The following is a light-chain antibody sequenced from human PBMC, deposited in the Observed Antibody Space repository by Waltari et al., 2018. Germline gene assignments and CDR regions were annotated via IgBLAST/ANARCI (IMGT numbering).Light chain of an antibody. Sequence: IVLTQSPATLSLSPEEVATLSCRASQSVSSYLAWYQQKPGQAPRLLIYDASNRATGIPARFSGSGSGTDFTLTISSLEPEDFAVYYCQQRSNWPTFGGGTKVEIK. CDR3: QQRSNWPT. J-gene: IGKJ4*01. V-gene: IGKV3-11*01. CDR1: QSVSSY. CDR2: DAS.